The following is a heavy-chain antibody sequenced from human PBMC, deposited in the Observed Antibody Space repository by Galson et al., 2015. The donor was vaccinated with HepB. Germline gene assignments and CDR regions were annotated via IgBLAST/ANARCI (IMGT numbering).Heavy chain of an antibody. Sequence: QVQLQESGPGLVKPSETLSLTCTVSGGSISSGSYYWSWIRQPAGKGLEWIGRIYTSGSTNYNPSLKSRVTMSVDTSKNQFSLKLSSVTAADTAVYYCARGLYYDFWSGYYPNWFDPWGQGTLVTVSS. J-gene: IGHJ5*02. V-gene: IGHV4-61*02. CDR2: IYTSGST. CDR1: GGSISSGSYY. CDR3: ARGLYYDFWSGYYPNWFDP. D-gene: IGHD3-3*01.